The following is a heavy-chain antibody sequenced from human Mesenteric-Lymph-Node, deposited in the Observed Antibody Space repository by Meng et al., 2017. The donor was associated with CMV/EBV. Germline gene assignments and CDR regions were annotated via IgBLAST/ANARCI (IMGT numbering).Heavy chain of an antibody. CDR3: ARGTGPYYYDSSGLQKFDP. CDR2: IKQDGSEK. CDR1: GFTFSRYW. V-gene: IGHV3-7*01. D-gene: IGHD3-22*01. J-gene: IGHJ5*02. Sequence: GGSLRLSCAPSGFTFSRYWMSWVRQVPGKGLEWVANIKQDGSEKYYVDSVKGRFTISRDNAKNSLYLQMNSLRAEDTAVYYCARGTGPYYYDSSGLQKFDPWGQGTLVTVSS.